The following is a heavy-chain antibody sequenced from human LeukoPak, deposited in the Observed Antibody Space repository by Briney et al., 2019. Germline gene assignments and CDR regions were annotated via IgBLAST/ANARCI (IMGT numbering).Heavy chain of an antibody. J-gene: IGHJ6*03. V-gene: IGHV1-8*01. CDR2: MNPNGGNT. CDR3: ARRSLDRYCSSTSCYTFYYMDV. Sequence: ASVKVSCKASGYTFTSYDINWVRQATGQGLEWMGWMNPNGGNTGYAQKFQGRVTMTRNTSISTAYMELSSLRSEDTAVYYCARRSLDRYCSSTSCYTFYYMDVWGKGTTVTVSS. D-gene: IGHD2-2*02. CDR1: GYTFTSYD.